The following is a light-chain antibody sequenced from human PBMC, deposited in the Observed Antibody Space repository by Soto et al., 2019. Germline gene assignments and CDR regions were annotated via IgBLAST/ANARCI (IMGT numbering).Light chain of an antibody. CDR2: GNT. CDR3: QSYDSSLRAGV. V-gene: IGLV1-40*01. Sequence: QSALTQPPSVSGAPGQRVTISCTGSSSNIGAGYDVHWYHHLPGTAPKLLIYGNTNRPSGISDRFSASKSGSSASLAITGLQAEDEADYYCQSYDSSLRAGVFGGGTKLTVL. J-gene: IGLJ3*02. CDR1: SSNIGAGYD.